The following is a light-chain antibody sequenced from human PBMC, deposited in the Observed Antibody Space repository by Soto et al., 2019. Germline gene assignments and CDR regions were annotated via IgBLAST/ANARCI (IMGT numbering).Light chain of an antibody. CDR3: CSYAGSTPYV. J-gene: IGLJ1*01. Sequence: VLTQPASVSGSPGQSITISCTGTSSDVGSYNLVSWYQQHPGKAPKLMIYEVSKRPSGVSNRFSGSKSGNTASLTISGLQAEDEADYYCCSYAGSTPYVFGTGTKVTVL. CDR2: EVS. V-gene: IGLV2-23*02. CDR1: SSDVGSYNL.